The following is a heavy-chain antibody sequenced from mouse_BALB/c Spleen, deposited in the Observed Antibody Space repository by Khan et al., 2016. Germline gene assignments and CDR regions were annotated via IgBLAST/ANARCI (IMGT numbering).Heavy chain of an antibody. D-gene: IGHD2-10*02. V-gene: IGHV1S136*01. Sequence: VRLQQSGPELVKPGASVKMSCKASGYTFTSYVMHWVKQKPGQGLEWIGYINPYNDGTKYNEKFKGKATLTSDKSSSTAYMELSSLTSEDSAVYYCTSGYGNYYFDCWGQGTTLTVSS. CDR1: GYTFTSYV. CDR2: INPYNDGT. CDR3: TSGYGNYYFDC. J-gene: IGHJ2*01.